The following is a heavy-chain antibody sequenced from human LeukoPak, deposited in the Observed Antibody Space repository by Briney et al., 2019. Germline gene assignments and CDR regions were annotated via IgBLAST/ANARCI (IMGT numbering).Heavy chain of an antibody. Sequence: SETLSLTCTVSGGSISSSSYYWGWIRQPPGKGLEWIGSIYYSGSTYYNPSLKSRVTISVDTSKNQFSLKLSSVTAADTAVYYCARRPSGPYYFDYWGQGTLVTVSS. CDR2: IYYSGST. CDR3: ARRPSGPYYFDY. CDR1: GGSISSSSYY. J-gene: IGHJ4*02. D-gene: IGHD2-15*01. V-gene: IGHV4-39*01.